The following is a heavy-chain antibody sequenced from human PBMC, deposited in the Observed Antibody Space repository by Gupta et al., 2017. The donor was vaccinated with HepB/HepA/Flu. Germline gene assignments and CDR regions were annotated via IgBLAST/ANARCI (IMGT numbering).Heavy chain of an antibody. CDR2: RKHDGSEK. Sequence: EVQLVESGGGLVQPGGSLRLSCAVSGFTFSSYWMSWVRQAPGKGVEWVANRKHDGSEKYYVDSVKGRFTISRDNAKNSLYLQMNSLRVEDTAGYFCARDVGGGWFDPWGQGTLVTVSS. CDR1: GFTFSSYW. D-gene: IGHD1-26*01. CDR3: ARDVGGGWFDP. V-gene: IGHV3-7*01. J-gene: IGHJ5*02.